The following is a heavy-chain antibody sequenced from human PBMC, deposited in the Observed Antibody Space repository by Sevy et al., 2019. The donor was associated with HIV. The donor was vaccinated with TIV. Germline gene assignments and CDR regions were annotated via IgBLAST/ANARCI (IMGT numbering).Heavy chain of an antibody. CDR2: ISGSGVST. J-gene: IGHJ4*02. CDR1: RFTLRSYA. D-gene: IGHD3-22*01. Sequence: GGSLRLSCAASRFTLRSYAMSWVRQAPGKGLEWVSTISGSGVSTYYADSVKGRFTISRDNSKNTLYLQMNSLRDEDTAVYYCAKDVRYDSSGNFDYWGQGILVTVSS. CDR3: AKDVRYDSSGNFDY. V-gene: IGHV3-23*01.